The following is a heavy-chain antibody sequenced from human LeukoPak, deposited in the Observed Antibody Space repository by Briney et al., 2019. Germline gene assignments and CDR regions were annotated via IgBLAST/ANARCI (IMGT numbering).Heavy chain of an antibody. CDR2: ISGGGDST. Sequence: PGGSLRLSCAASGFTFSSYAMSWVRQAPGKGLEWVSGISGGGDSTYYADSVKGRLTISRDNSKNTLYLQMNSLRAEDTAVYYCAKGYYYDSAGYYTVDYWGQGTLVTVSS. CDR3: AKGYYYDSAGYYTVDY. CDR1: GFTFSSYA. J-gene: IGHJ4*02. D-gene: IGHD3-22*01. V-gene: IGHV3-23*01.